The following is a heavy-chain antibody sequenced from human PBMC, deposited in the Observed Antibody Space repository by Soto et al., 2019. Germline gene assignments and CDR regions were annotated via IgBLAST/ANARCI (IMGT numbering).Heavy chain of an antibody. CDR2: IYYSGST. Sequence: PSETLSLTCTVSGGSISSGGYYWSWIRQHPGKGVEWIGYIYYSGSTYYNPSLKSRVTISVDTSKNQFSLKLSSVTAADTAVYYCARDRMNANYVWGSYRSPDAFDIWGQGTMVTVSS. D-gene: IGHD3-16*02. J-gene: IGHJ3*02. CDR3: ARDRMNANYVWGSYRSPDAFDI. CDR1: GGSISSGGYY. V-gene: IGHV4-31*03.